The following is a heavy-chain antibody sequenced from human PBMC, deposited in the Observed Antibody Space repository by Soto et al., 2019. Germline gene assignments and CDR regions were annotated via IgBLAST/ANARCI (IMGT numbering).Heavy chain of an antibody. Sequence: QITLKESGPTLVKPTQTLTLTCTVSGFSLSGDGVGVGWIRQPPGKALEWLALIYWDDDQRYSPSLRTRLTITKDTSKNQVVLTITNMDPVDTATYYCAHAYGGTSWPNDAFDFWGQGTVVTVSS. V-gene: IGHV2-5*02. D-gene: IGHD2-21*01. J-gene: IGHJ3*01. CDR2: IYWDDDQ. CDR1: GFSLSGDGVG. CDR3: AHAYGGTSWPNDAFDF.